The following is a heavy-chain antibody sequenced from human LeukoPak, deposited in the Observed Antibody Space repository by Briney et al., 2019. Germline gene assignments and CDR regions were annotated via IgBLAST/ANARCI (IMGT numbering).Heavy chain of an antibody. CDR2: IYHSGTT. V-gene: IGHV4-59*12. Sequence: SETLSLTCTVSGGSISDYYWSWIRQSPGKGLEWIGYIYHSGTTNYNPSLKSRVTISVDTSKNQFSLKLSSVTAADTAVYYCARVFGGSYYYYYGMDVWGQGTTVTVSS. J-gene: IGHJ6*02. CDR1: GGSISDYY. CDR3: ARVFGGSYYYYYGMDV. D-gene: IGHD1-26*01.